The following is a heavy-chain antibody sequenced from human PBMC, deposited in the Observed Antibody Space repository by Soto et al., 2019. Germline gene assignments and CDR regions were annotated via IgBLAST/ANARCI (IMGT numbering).Heavy chain of an antibody. Sequence: QVQMVESGGGLVKPGGPLRLSCAASGFIFSHYYMGWIRQAPGKGLEWVSYINPPRGHINYADSVKGRFTISRDNARNSLYLQMNSLTAADTAMYYCARLPYSAYNRHFDYWGQGTLVTVSS. CDR1: GFIFSHYY. CDR3: ARLPYSAYNRHFDY. CDR2: INPPRGHI. J-gene: IGHJ4*02. D-gene: IGHD4-4*01. V-gene: IGHV3-11*06.